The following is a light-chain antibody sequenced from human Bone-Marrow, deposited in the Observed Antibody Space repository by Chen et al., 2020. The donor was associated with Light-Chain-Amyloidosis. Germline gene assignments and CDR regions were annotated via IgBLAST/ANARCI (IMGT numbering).Light chain of an antibody. J-gene: IGLJ3*02. CDR3: SSFTSSLTGV. CDR2: EVY. CDR1: NSDVGGYNY. V-gene: IGLV2-14*01. Sequence: QSALTQPASVSGSPGQSITISCTGTNSDVGGYNYVSWYQQHPGKAPKLLIYEVYNRPSGVSTRFAGSKSGNAAYMTISGLQTEDEAEYDCSSFTSSLTGVFGGGTKVTVL.